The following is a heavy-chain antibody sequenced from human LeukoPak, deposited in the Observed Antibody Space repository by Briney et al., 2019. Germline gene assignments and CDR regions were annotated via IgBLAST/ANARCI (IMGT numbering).Heavy chain of an antibody. Sequence: GGSLRLSCAASGFTFSSYGMHWVRQAPGKGLEWVAFIRYDGSNKYYADSVKGRFTISRDNSKNTLYLQMNSLRAEGTAVYYCAKGDIVVVPAAIGGDYWGQGTLVTVSS. J-gene: IGHJ4*02. V-gene: IGHV3-30*02. CDR1: GFTFSSYG. CDR2: IRYDGSNK. CDR3: AKGDIVVVPAAIGGDY. D-gene: IGHD2-2*01.